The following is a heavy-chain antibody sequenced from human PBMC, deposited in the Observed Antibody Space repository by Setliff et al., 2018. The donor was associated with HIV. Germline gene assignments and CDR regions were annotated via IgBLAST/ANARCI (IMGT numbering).Heavy chain of an antibody. J-gene: IGHJ3*01. CDR1: GFSISSDGFY. D-gene: IGHD7-27*01. CDR3: ARVPNWGEAPVAFDV. Sequence: LSLTCTLSGFSISSDGFYWNWLRQRPGKGLEWIGYIFGSGITYYNPSLKSRLRISIDTSANQFSVELSSVTAADPALYFCARVPNWGEAPVAFDVWG. CDR2: IFGSGIT. V-gene: IGHV4-31*03.